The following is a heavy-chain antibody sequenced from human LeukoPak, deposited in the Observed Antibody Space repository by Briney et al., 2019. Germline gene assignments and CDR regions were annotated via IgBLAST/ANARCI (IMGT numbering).Heavy chain of an antibody. Sequence: GGSLRLSCAASGFTFRSYWMHWVRQAPGKGLVWVSRLDSDGSSTYYADSVKGRFTISRDNSKNTLYLQMNSLRAEDTAVYYCAKVQSQGHITIFGVVTDDAFDIWGQGTMVTVSS. CDR1: GFTFRSYW. CDR3: AKVQSQGHITIFGVVTDDAFDI. J-gene: IGHJ3*02. V-gene: IGHV3-74*01. CDR2: LDSDGSST. D-gene: IGHD3-3*01.